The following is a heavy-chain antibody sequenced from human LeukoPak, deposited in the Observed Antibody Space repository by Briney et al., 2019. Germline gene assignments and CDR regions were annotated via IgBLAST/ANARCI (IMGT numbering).Heavy chain of an antibody. J-gene: IGHJ6*02. CDR2: ISSSGSYI. CDR1: GFTLSSYS. D-gene: IGHD3-10*01. CDR3: ARDRNYLAPSYYYYGMEV. V-gene: IGHV3-21*01. Sequence: GGSLRLSCAASGFTLSSYSMSWVRQAPGKGLEWVSSISSSGSYIYYGDSVKGRFIISGDSDKNSVYLKMKSLRDEDMDVYYCARDRNYLAPSYYYYGMEVWGQGTTVTV.